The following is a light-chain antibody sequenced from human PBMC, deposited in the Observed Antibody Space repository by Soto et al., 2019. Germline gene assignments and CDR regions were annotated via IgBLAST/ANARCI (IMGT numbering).Light chain of an antibody. Sequence: EIVLTQSPGTLSLSPGERATLSCRASQSVSSTYLAWYQQKPGQAPTLLIYGTSNRATGIPDRFSGSGSGTDFTLTISRLEPEDFAVYYCQQYAASPSTFGQGTKVEIK. V-gene: IGKV3-20*01. CDR3: QQYAASPST. CDR2: GTS. J-gene: IGKJ1*01. CDR1: QSVSSTY.